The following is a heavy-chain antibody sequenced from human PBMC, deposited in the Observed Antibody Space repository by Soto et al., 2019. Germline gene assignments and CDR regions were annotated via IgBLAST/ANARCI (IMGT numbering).Heavy chain of an antibody. CDR3: AGGRLVVAGSRAYYGRDA. Sequence: QVHLLLQSGAEVKKPGSSVKVSCKASGGTPSNSAISWVRQAPGQGLEWMGGIIPVFGLVKYAQNFQGRGTITAAESTTTAYRARRRLRPEYTAVYYCAGGRLVVAGSRAYYGRDAWGQGTTVTFSS. V-gene: IGHV1-69*01. CDR2: IIPVFGLV. D-gene: IGHD6-19*01. J-gene: IGHJ6*02. CDR1: GGTPSNSA.